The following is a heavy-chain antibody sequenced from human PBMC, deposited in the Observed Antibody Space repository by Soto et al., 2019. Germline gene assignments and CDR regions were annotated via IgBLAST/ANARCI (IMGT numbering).Heavy chain of an antibody. D-gene: IGHD5-12*01. Sequence: GGSLRLSCAASGFTFRGSAMHGGRQASGKGLEWVGRIRSKANSYATAYAATVTGKFTISRDDSKNTVYLQMNSLKTEETAVYYCTREMATLYGMDVWGQGTTVTVSS. CDR2: IRSKANSYAT. CDR3: TREMATLYGMDV. V-gene: IGHV3-73*01. J-gene: IGHJ6*02. CDR1: GFTFRGSA.